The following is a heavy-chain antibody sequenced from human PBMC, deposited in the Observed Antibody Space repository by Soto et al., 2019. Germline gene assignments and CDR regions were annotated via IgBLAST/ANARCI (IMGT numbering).Heavy chain of an antibody. J-gene: IGHJ6*03. CDR2: ISSNGVGT. CDR3: ARRARPDVYDMDV. V-gene: IGHV3-64*01. CDR1: A. Sequence: AVGWISKTPGKGLEYVSGISSNGVGTYYANSVQGRFTISRDNSKNTVYLQMGSLRPEDMAVYYCARRARPDVYDMDVWGKGTTVTVSS. D-gene: IGHD6-6*01.